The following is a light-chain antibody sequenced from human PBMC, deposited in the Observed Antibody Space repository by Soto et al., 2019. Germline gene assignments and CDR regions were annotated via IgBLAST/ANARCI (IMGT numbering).Light chain of an antibody. Sequence: QAVVTQEPSLTVSPGGTVTLTCGSSTGAVTNGHYPYWFQQKPGQAPRTLIYDTTNRHSWTPARFSGSLLGGKAALTLSGAQTEDEDEYYCLISYNGTYVFGTGTKGTVL. CDR2: DTT. J-gene: IGLJ1*01. CDR1: TGAVTNGHY. V-gene: IGLV7-46*01. CDR3: LISYNGTYV.